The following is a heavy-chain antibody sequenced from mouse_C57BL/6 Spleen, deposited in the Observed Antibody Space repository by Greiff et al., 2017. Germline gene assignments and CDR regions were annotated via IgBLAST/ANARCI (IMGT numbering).Heavy chain of an antibody. V-gene: IGHV5-17*01. CDR1: GFTFSDYG. CDR2: ISSGSSTI. Sequence: VQLQQSGGGLVKPGGSLKLSCAASGFTFSDYGMHWVRQAPEKGLEWVAYISSGSSTIYYADTVKGRFTISRDNAKNTLFLQMTSLRSEDTAMYYCANEGSYFDVWGTGTTVTVSS. J-gene: IGHJ1*03. CDR3: ANEGSYFDV.